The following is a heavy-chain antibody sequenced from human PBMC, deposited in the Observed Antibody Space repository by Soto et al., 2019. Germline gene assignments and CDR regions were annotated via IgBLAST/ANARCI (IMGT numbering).Heavy chain of an antibody. CDR2: ISGSSSYI. J-gene: IGHJ6*03. CDR3: ARDGAYCSGTGCRDYYHYMDV. CDR1: GFSFSDYS. Sequence: EVQLVESGGGLVKPGGSLRLSCAASGFSFSDYSMNWVRQAPGKGLEWVSSISGSSSYIYYADSLMGRVTVSRDNAEKSLYLQMNSLRAEDTAVYYCARDGAYCSGTGCRDYYHYMDVWGKGTTVTVSS. D-gene: IGHD2-2*01. V-gene: IGHV3-21*01.